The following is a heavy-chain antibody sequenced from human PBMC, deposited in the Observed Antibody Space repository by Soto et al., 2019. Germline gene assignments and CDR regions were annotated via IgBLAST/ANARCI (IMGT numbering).Heavy chain of an antibody. D-gene: IGHD2-21*01. CDR1: GGSISPYY. CDR3: ARLGAYYQSLDP. CDR2: IYYGGST. J-gene: IGHJ5*02. Sequence: QVQLQESGPGLVKPSETLSLTCTVSGGSISPYYWAWIRQPPGTGLEWIGYIYYGGSTTCKPSLKIRVTISLDTSKSQFSLRLYSVIASDTAVYYCARLGAYYQSLDPWGQGTLVTVSS. V-gene: IGHV4-59*08.